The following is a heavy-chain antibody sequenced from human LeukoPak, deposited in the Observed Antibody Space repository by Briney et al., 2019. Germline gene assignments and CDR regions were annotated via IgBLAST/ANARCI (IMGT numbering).Heavy chain of an antibody. D-gene: IGHD4-11*01. CDR1: GFTFSSYA. V-gene: IGHV3-30-3*02. Sequence: GSLRLSCAASGFTFSSYAMHWVRQAPGKGLEWVAVISYDGSNKYYADSVKGRFTISRDNSENTLYLQMNSLRAEDTAVYYCAKLYSNYIWYFDYWGQGTLVTVSS. J-gene: IGHJ4*02. CDR3: AKLYSNYIWYFDY. CDR2: ISYDGSNK.